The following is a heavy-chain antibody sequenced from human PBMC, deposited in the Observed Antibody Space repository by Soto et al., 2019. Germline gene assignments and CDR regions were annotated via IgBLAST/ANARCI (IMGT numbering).Heavy chain of an antibody. CDR3: ERIVGRGWFDP. D-gene: IGHD1-26*01. Sequence: SETLSLTCTVSGGSISSYYWSWIRQPPGKGLEWIGYIYYSGSTNYNPSLKSRVTISVDTSKNQFSLKLSSVTAADTAVYYCERIVGRGWFDPWGQGTLVPVSS. V-gene: IGHV4-59*01. CDR1: GGSISSYY. CDR2: IYYSGST. J-gene: IGHJ5*02.